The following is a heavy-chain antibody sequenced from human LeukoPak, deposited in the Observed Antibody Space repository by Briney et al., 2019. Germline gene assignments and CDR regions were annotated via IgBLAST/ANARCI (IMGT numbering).Heavy chain of an antibody. Sequence: GGSLRLSCAASGITFSSYGMSWVRQAPGKGLEWVSSISSTGGTTYYADSVKGRFTISRDNSKNTLYLQMNSLRAEDTAVYYCAKDPAYSSSWYFFDYWGQGTLVTVSS. V-gene: IGHV3-23*01. CDR2: ISSTGGTT. J-gene: IGHJ4*02. D-gene: IGHD6-13*01. CDR1: GITFSSYG. CDR3: AKDPAYSSSWYFFDY.